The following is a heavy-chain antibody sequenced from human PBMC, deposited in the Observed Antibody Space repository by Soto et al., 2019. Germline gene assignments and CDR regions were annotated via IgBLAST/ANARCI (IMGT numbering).Heavy chain of an antibody. J-gene: IGHJ6*02. Sequence: ASVKVSCKASGYSFSTYGLSWVRQAPGQGLVWIGWISTSNGYTNYAQNFPGRVSMTTDTSTNTAAMEGGTVSSDDAAFYFCARDRAFALLELSRSDSYGMDVRCQRICVTVSS. D-gene: IGHD3-3*01. CDR3: ARDRAFALLELSRSDSYGMDV. CDR2: ISTSNGYT. V-gene: IGHV1-18*01. CDR1: GYSFSTYG.